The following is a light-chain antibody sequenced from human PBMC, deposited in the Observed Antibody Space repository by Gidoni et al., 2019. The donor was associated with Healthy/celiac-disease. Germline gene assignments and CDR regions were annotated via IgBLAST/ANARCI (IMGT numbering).Light chain of an antibody. V-gene: IGLV3-19*01. CDR1: SLRSYY. CDR2: GKN. Sequence: SSELTQDPAVSVALGQTVRITCQGDSLRSYYASWYQQKPGQAPVLVIYGKNNRPSGIPDRFSGSSSGNTASLTLPGAQAEDEADYYCNSRDSSGNHLVVFGGGTKLTVL. CDR3: NSRDSSGNHLVV. J-gene: IGLJ2*01.